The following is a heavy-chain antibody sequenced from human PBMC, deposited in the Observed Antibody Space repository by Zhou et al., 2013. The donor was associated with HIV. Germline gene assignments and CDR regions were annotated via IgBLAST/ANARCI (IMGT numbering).Heavy chain of an antibody. V-gene: IGHV1-2*02. CDR3: ARSHKWLQLRYQGNFDY. J-gene: IGHJ4*02. CDR2: INPRNGDT. CDR1: GYIFSDYY. D-gene: IGHD6-19*01. Sequence: QVQLVQSGAEVKKPGASVKVSCKASGYIFSDYYIYWVRQAPGQGLEWMGWINPRNGDTTYAQDFKGQTHHDQRHVPHYSLHGTERLTSEDTAIYFCARSHKWLQLRYQGNFDYWGQGTLVTVSS.